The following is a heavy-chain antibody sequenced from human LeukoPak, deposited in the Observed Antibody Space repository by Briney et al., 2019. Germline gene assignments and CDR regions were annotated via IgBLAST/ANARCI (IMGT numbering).Heavy chain of an antibody. Sequence: SETPSLTCTVSGGSIGNYFWSWIRQPPGKGLEWIGFITYSGNTDHNPSLKSRVTISVDASKNQFSLKLTSVTAADTAVYYCVRHTTSGWYQVVYWGQGTLVTVSS. J-gene: IGHJ4*02. CDR3: VRHTTSGWYQVVY. CDR2: ITYSGNT. CDR1: GGSIGNYF. D-gene: IGHD6-19*01. V-gene: IGHV4-59*01.